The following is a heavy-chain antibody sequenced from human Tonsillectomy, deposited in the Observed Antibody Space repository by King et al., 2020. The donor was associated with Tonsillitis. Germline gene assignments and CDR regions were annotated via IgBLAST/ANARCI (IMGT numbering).Heavy chain of an antibody. CDR2: ISAYNGIT. D-gene: IGHD3-9*01. CDR1: GYTFSSYG. CDR3: ARSRETVLRYFDWLFDF. V-gene: IGHV1-18*01. Sequence: VQLVESGGEVKKPGASVKVSCKASGYTFSSYGFSWMRQAPGQGLEWMGWISAYNGITNYAQKFQSRVAVTIDPATTTAFMELRSLTSDDTAVYYCARSRETVLRYFDWLFDFWGQGTLVTVSS. J-gene: IGHJ4*02.